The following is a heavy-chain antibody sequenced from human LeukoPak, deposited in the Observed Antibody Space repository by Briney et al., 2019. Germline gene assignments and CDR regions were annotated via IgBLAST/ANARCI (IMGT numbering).Heavy chain of an antibody. CDR1: GFTFSSYS. D-gene: IGHD3-10*01. CDR3: ARDRVVLCRFGAVAS. Sequence: GGSLRLSCAASGFTFSSYSMNWVRQAPGKGLEWVSFISSSSTYIYYADSVKGRFTISRDDAKNSLYLQMSSLRADDTAVYYCARDRVVLCRFGAVASWGQGTLVTVSS. CDR2: ISSSSTYI. V-gene: IGHV3-21*01. J-gene: IGHJ5*01.